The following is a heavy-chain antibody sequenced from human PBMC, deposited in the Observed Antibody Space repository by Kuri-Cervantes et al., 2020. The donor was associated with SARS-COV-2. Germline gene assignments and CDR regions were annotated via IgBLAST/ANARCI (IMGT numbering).Heavy chain of an antibody. V-gene: IGHV3-13*05. Sequence: GGSLRLSCVASGFTFSSHDMHWVRQPTGKGLEWVSGIATAGDPYFAASVTGRFTISRENAKNSLYLQMDSLRAGDTAVYYCARVSWGGDGFDIWGQGTMATVSS. CDR3: ARVSWGGDGFDI. CDR2: IATAGDP. J-gene: IGHJ3*02. D-gene: IGHD3-16*01. CDR1: GFTFSSHD.